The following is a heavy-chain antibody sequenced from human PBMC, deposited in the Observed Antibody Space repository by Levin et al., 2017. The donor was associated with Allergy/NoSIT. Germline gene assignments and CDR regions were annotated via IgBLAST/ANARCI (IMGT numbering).Heavy chain of an antibody. J-gene: IGHJ6*02. CDR1: GFTFSSYS. CDR2: ISSSSSTI. V-gene: IGHV3-48*02. Sequence: GGSLRLSCAASGFTFSSYSMNWVRQAPGKGLEWVSYISSSSSTIYYADSVKGRFTISRDNAKNSLYLQMNSLRDEDTAVYYCAREEYYYGSGSYYPSNYYYYYGMDVWGQGTTVTVSS. CDR3: AREEYYYGSGSYYPSNYYYYYGMDV. D-gene: IGHD3-10*01.